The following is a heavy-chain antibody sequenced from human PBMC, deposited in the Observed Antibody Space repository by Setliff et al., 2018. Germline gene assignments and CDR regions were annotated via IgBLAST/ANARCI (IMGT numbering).Heavy chain of an antibody. CDR1: GFTFRSYW. D-gene: IGHD4-17*01. Sequence: PGGSLRLSCAASGFTFRSYWMSWVRQAPGKGLEWVANIKKDGSIKYYLDSVRGRFTISRDNAENSLTLQMNSLRVEDTAVYYCSRDLQGSGDYVVDYWGQGTLATVSS. J-gene: IGHJ4*02. CDR3: SRDLQGSGDYVVDY. V-gene: IGHV3-7*01. CDR2: IKKDGSIK.